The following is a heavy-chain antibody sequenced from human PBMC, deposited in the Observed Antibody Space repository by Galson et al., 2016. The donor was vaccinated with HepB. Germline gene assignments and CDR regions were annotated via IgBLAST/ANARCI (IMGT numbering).Heavy chain of an antibody. Sequence: TLSLTCTVSGGSIRGGDYYWSWIRQPPGKGLEWIGFIHDSGSTYYNPTLNSRLTISVDRAKNQFPLKLSPVTVADTAVYHCARTYYNFLTGYYRYYFDFWGQGTLVTVSS. CDR1: GGSIRGGDYY. V-gene: IGHV4-30-4*01. D-gene: IGHD3-9*01. J-gene: IGHJ4*02. CDR3: ARTYYNFLTGYYRYYFDF. CDR2: IHDSGST.